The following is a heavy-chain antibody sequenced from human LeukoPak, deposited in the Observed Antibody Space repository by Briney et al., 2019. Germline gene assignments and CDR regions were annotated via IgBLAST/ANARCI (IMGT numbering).Heavy chain of an antibody. Sequence: PGGSLRLSCAASGFTFSSYSMNWVRQAPGKGLEWVSSISSSSSYIYYADSVKGRFTISRDNSKNTLYLQMNSLRAEDTAVYYCAKAGPERGPRFRSNYYGMDVWGQGTTVTVSS. CDR2: ISSSSSYI. CDR1: GFTFSSYS. V-gene: IGHV3-21*04. J-gene: IGHJ6*02. CDR3: AKAGPERGPRFRSNYYGMDV. D-gene: IGHD3-16*01.